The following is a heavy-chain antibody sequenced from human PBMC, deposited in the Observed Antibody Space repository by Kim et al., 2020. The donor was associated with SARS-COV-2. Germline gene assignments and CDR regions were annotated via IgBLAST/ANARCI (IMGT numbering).Heavy chain of an antibody. J-gene: IGHJ4*02. CDR3: VRSVDY. V-gene: IGHV3-7*01. Sequence: GGSLRLSCAASGFTFSSSGMNWARQAPGKGLEGVANINQDGSQKIYVDSVKGRFTISRDNAQNSLYLQMNSLRAGDTAVYYCVRSVDYWGQGTLVTVSS. CDR2: INQDGSQK. CDR1: GFTFSSSG.